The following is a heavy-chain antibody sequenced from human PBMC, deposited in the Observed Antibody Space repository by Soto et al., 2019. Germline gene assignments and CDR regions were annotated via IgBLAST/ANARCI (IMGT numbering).Heavy chain of an antibody. V-gene: IGHV3-30-3*01. J-gene: IGHJ6*02. CDR2: TSNDGINT. Sequence: QVQLVESGGGVVQPGRSLRLSCAASAFTLSKFVMHWVRQAPGKGLDWLAVTSNDGINTYYAGSVKGRFTISRDNSKKLVYLQIDSLRDKDTAGYYCARGNMDVWGQGTTVIVSS. CDR1: AFTLSKFV. CDR3: ARGNMDV. D-gene: IGHD1-1*01.